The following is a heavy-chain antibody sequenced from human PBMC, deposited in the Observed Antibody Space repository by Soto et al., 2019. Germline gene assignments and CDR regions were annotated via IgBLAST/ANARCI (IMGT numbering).Heavy chain of an antibody. CDR1: GGTFGSHG. Sequence: QVQLVQSGAEVKKPGSSVKVSCKASGGTFGSHGVAWVRQAPGQGLEWMGGFIAMLGTPTYAKKVQGRATITADESPTSSYLDLRSLRSEDTAVYFCALGAMAKFDYWGQGTVVTVSS. D-gene: IGHD5-18*01. CDR2: FIAMLGTP. CDR3: ALGAMAKFDY. V-gene: IGHV1-69*01. J-gene: IGHJ4*02.